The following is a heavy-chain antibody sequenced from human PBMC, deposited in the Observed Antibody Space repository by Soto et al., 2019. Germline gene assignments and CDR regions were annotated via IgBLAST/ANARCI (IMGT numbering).Heavy chain of an antibody. CDR2: VYYSGSA. V-gene: IGHV4-59*02. J-gene: IGHJ5*02. CDR3: AMTNWNANWFDP. Sequence: QVQLQESGPGLVKPSETLSLTCTVSGGSVSSYYWNWIRQPPGKGLEWIGYVYYSGSATYNPSLKSRVTISVDTAKDQFSLKLRSVTAADTAVYYCAMTNWNANWFDPWGQGTLVTVSS. D-gene: IGHD1-20*01. CDR1: GGSVSSYY.